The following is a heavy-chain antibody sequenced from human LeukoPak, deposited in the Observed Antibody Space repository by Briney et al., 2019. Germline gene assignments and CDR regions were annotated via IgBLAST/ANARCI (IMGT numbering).Heavy chain of an antibody. Sequence: GASVTVSCKTSGYSFTGQYMHWVRQAPGQGLEWMGWINGNSGETNYAQKFQGRVTMTRDTSISTAYMELSRLTSDDTAMYYCARVLGSRVDPWGQGTLVTVSS. CDR1: GYSFTGQY. CDR3: ARVLGSRVDP. J-gene: IGHJ5*02. V-gene: IGHV1-2*02. CDR2: INGNSGET.